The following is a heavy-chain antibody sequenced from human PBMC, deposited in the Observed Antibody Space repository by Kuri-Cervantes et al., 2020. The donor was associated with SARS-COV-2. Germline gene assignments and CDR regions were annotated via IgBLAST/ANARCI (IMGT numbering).Heavy chain of an antibody. J-gene: IGHJ4*02. CDR3: ARDVGGSSIAASFDY. V-gene: IGHV1-2*02. CDR1: GYTFTGYY. D-gene: IGHD6-6*01. CDR2: INPNSGGT. Sequence: ASVKVSCKASGYTFTGYYMHWVRQAPGQGLEWMGWINPNSGGTNYAQKFQGRVTMTRDTSISTAYMELSRLRPDDTAVYYCARDVGGSSIAASFDYWGQGTLVTVSS.